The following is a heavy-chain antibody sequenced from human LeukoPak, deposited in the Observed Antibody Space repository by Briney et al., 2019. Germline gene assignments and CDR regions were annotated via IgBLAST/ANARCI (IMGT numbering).Heavy chain of an antibody. J-gene: IGHJ4*02. V-gene: IGHV1-18*01. Sequence: ASVKVSCKASGYTLTSYDISWVRQAPGQGLEWMGGISTYNGNTNYAQKLQGRVTMTTDTSTSTAYMELRSLRSDDTAVYYCARADYDILTGSRQIGYWGQGTLVTVSS. CDR1: GYTLTSYD. CDR2: ISTYNGNT. D-gene: IGHD3-9*01. CDR3: ARADYDILTGSRQIGY.